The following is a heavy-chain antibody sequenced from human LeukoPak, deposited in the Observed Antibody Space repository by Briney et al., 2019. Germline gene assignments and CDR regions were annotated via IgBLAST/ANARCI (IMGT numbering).Heavy chain of an antibody. Sequence: GGSLRLSCAASGFIFSNSVMSWVRQPPGKGLEWVSAIRDTGGSTIYADSVKGRFTISRENSRNTLYLQMDGLRAEDSAVCYCAKGPEYYFDYWGQGTQVTVSS. CDR1: GFIFSNSV. CDR2: IRDTGGST. CDR3: AKGPEYYFDY. J-gene: IGHJ4*02. V-gene: IGHV3-23*01.